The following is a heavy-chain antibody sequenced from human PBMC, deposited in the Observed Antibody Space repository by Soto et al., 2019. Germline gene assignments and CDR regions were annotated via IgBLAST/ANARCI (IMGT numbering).Heavy chain of an antibody. D-gene: IGHD2-2*01. J-gene: IGHJ6*02. Sequence: SETLSLTCTVSGGSISSGGYYWSWIRQHPGKGLEWIGYIYYSGSTYYNPSLKSRVTISVDTSKNQFSLKLSSVTAADTAVYYCARDSIVVAPYGMDVWGQGTTVTVSS. V-gene: IGHV4-31*03. CDR3: ARDSIVVAPYGMDV. CDR2: IYYSGST. CDR1: GGSISSGGYY.